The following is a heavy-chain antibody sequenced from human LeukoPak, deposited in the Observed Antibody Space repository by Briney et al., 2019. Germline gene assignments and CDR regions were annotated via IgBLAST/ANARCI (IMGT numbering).Heavy chain of an antibody. CDR2: IRSNAYRRTT. Sequence: GRSLRLSCKGSGFSVGGHAMSWVRQAPGQGLEWVGFIRSNAYRRTTEYAASVKGRFTISRDDSNNIAYLQMNSLKTEDTAVYYCSRGPIELWVHNGMDVWGQGTTVTVSS. CDR1: GFSVGGHA. D-gene: IGHD5-18*01. J-gene: IGHJ6*02. CDR3: SRGPIELWVHNGMDV. V-gene: IGHV3-49*04.